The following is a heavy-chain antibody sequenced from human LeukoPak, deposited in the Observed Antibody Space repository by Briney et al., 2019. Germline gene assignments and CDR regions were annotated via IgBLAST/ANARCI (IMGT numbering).Heavy chain of an antibody. V-gene: IGHV1-2*02. J-gene: IGHJ4*02. D-gene: IGHD3-10*01. Sequence: ASVKASCKASGYTFTGYYIHWVRQAPGQGLEWMGWINPNSGGTNYAQKFQGRVTMTRDTSISTAYMELSRLRSDDTAVYYCARFHFLYYYGSGSYYNHYFDYWGRGTLVTVSS. CDR3: ARFHFLYYYGSGSYYNHYFDY. CDR1: GYTFTGYY. CDR2: INPNSGGT.